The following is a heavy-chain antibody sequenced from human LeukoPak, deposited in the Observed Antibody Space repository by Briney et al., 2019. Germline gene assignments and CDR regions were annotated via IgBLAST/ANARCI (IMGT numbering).Heavy chain of an antibody. CDR3: ARDRGTWNDDGFDY. J-gene: IGHJ4*02. D-gene: IGHD1-1*01. CDR2: VYHSGST. CDR1: GGSISSSYW. V-gene: IGHV4-4*02. Sequence: SGTLSLTCAVSGGSISSSYWWSWVRQPPGKGLEWIGEVYHSGSTNYNPSLKSRVTISVDTSKNQFSLKLSSVTAADTAVYYCARDRGTWNDDGFDYWGQGTLVTVSS.